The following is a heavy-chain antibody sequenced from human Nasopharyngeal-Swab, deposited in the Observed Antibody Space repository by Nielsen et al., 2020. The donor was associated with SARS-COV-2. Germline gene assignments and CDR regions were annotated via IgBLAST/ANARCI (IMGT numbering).Heavy chain of an antibody. D-gene: IGHD3-10*01. J-gene: IGHJ6*02. Sequence: GESLKISCAASGFTFSSYAMSWVRQAPGKGLEWVSAISGSGGSTYYADSVKGRFTISRDTSKNTLYLQMNSLRAEDTAVYYCAKGAYYYGSGSYYNVDYYYGMDVWGQGTTVTVSS. CDR3: AKGAYYYGSGSYYNVDYYYGMDV. CDR1: GFTFSSYA. V-gene: IGHV3-23*01. CDR2: ISGSGGST.